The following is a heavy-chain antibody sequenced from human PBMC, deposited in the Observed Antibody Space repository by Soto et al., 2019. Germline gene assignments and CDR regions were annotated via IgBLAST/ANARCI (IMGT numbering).Heavy chain of an antibody. Sequence: SETLSLTCSVSGGSINSYWWSWIRQPAGKGLEWIGRVYSSGTTDYNPSLNSRATLSVETSKNQFSLKLTSVTAADTAVYYCAERSSYYGMDVWGQGTTVTVSS. CDR1: GGSINSYW. V-gene: IGHV4-4*07. CDR3: AERSSYYGMDV. J-gene: IGHJ6*02. CDR2: VYSSGTT. D-gene: IGHD3-16*01.